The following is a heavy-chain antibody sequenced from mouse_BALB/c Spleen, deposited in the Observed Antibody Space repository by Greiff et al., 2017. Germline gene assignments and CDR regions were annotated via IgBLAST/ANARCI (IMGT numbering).Heavy chain of an antibody. D-gene: IGHD2-4*01. Sequence: EVMLVESGGGLVQPGGSLKLSCAASGFTFSSYGMSWVRQTPDKRLELVATINSNGGSTYYPDSVKGRFTISRDNAKNTLYLQMSSLKSEDTAMYYCARARDYYDYPYYAMDYWGQGTSVTVSS. CDR1: GFTFSSYG. CDR3: ARARDYYDYPYYAMDY. V-gene: IGHV5-6-3*01. CDR2: INSNGGST. J-gene: IGHJ4*01.